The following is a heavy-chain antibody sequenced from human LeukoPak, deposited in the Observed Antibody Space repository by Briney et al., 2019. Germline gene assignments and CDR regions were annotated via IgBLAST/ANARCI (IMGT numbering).Heavy chain of an antibody. CDR3: ARIGRQHPPGYYYGMDV. CDR1: GGTFSSYA. D-gene: IGHD6-13*01. V-gene: IGHV1-69*01. Sequence: GASVKVSCKASGGTFSSYAISWVRQAPGQGLEWMGGIIPIFGTANYAQKFQGRVTITADESTSTAYMELSSLRSEDTAVYYCARIGRQHPPGYYYGMDVWGQGTTVTVSS. CDR2: IIPIFGTA. J-gene: IGHJ6*02.